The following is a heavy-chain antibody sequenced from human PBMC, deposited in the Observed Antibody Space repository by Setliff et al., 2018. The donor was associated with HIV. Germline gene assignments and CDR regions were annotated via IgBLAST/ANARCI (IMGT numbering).Heavy chain of an antibody. J-gene: IGHJ3*02. Sequence: SETLSLTCTVSGGSISSSSYYWDWIRQPPGKGLEWIGSIFYSGSTYYNPSLKSRVTISVDTSKNQFSLKLSSVTAADTAVYYCARHLYYYDSSGYPAFDIWGQGTMVTVSS. CDR1: GGSISSSSYY. V-gene: IGHV4-39*01. D-gene: IGHD3-22*01. CDR3: ARHLYYYDSSGYPAFDI. CDR2: IFYSGST.